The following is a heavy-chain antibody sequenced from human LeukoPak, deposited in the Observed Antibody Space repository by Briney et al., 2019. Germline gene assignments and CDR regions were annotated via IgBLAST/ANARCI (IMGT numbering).Heavy chain of an antibody. CDR2: INHSGST. CDR1: GGSFSGYY. Sequence: SETLSLTCAVYGGSFSGYYWSWIRQPPGKGLEWIGEINHSGSTNYNPSLESRVTISVDTSKNQFSLKLSSVTAADTAVYYCARNRAARPIYFDYWGQGTLVTVSS. V-gene: IGHV4-34*01. CDR3: ARNRAARPIYFDY. D-gene: IGHD6-6*01. J-gene: IGHJ4*02.